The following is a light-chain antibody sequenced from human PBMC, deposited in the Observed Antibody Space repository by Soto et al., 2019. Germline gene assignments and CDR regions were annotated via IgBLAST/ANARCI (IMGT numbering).Light chain of an antibody. J-gene: IGKJ2*01. CDR3: QQYNNWSPYT. CDR2: GAY. Sequence: EIVRTQSPATLSVSPGERATLSCRASQSVGSGLSWYQQKPDQAPRLLIYGAYTKATGIPARFSGSGSGTEFTLTVSSLQYEDYAVYYCQQYNNWSPYTVGQGTMVEIK. V-gene: IGKV3-15*01. CDR1: QSVGSG.